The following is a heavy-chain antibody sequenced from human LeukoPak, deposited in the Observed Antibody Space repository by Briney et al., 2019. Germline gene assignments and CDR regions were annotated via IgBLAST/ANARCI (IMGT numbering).Heavy chain of an antibody. V-gene: IGHV3-7*01. J-gene: IGHJ3*02. D-gene: IGHD3-16*01. CDR3: AREGGEGDFDI. CDR2: IKQDGSEK. Sequence: GGSLRPSCAASGFTFSSYWMSWVRQAPGKGLEWVANIKQDGSEKYYVDSVKGRFTISRDNAKNSLYLQMNSLRAEDTAVYYCAREGGEGDFDIWGQGTMVTVSS. CDR1: GFTFSSYW.